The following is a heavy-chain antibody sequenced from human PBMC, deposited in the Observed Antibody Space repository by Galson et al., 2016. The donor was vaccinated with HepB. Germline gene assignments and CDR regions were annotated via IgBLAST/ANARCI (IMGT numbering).Heavy chain of an antibody. V-gene: IGHV3-23*01. CDR1: GFTLSSYA. CDR3: AKGDFGVVIIRSYWYFDL. D-gene: IGHD3-3*01. Sequence: SLRLSCAASGFTLSSYAMSWVRQAPGKGLEWVSGFSGGGGSTYYADSVKGRFTISRDNTKNTLYLQMNSLRAEDTAVYFCAKGDFGVVIIRSYWYFDLWGRGTLVTVSS. J-gene: IGHJ2*01. CDR2: FSGGGGST.